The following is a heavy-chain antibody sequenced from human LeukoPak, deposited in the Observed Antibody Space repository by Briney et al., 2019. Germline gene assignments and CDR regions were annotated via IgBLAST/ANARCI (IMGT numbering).Heavy chain of an antibody. J-gene: IGHJ5*02. CDR1: GFTLGSYW. V-gene: IGHV3-7*03. CDR3: SRSLVS. Sequence: GGSLRLSCAASGFTLGSYWMDWVRQAPGKGLEWVANIKEDGSETHYVDSVKGRFTISRDNAKNSLYLQVNSLRAEDTAIYYCSRSLVSWGQGTLVTVSS. CDR2: IKEDGSET.